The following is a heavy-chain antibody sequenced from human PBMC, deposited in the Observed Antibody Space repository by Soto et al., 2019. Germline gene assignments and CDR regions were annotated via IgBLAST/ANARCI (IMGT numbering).Heavy chain of an antibody. CDR3: AKEGPFTGGFDP. J-gene: IGHJ5*02. CDR1: GLTLRSYA. Sequence: EGQLLQSGGDLVQPGGSLTLSCAGSGLTLRSYAMTWIRQTPEKGVEWVSTISGRSAVASYEVSVNCRFTVSRDNSKKTIHMQMNSLKPADTAIYYCAKEGPFTGGFDPWGQETRVTDSA. V-gene: IGHV3-23*01. D-gene: IGHD3-10*01. CDR2: ISGRSAVA.